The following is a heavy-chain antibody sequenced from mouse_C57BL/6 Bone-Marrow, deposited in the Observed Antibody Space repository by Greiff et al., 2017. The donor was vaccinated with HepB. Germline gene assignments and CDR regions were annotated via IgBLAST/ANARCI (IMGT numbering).Heavy chain of an antibody. Sequence: QVQLKESGAELVRPGASVKLSCKASGYTFTDYYINWVKQRPGQGLEWIARIYPGSGNTYYNEKFKGKATLTAEKSSSTAYMQLSSLTSEDSAVYFCARKDYDEGAFDYWGQGTTLTVSS. CDR3: ARKDYDEGAFDY. V-gene: IGHV1-76*01. CDR2: IYPGSGNT. CDR1: GYTFTDYY. D-gene: IGHD2-4*01. J-gene: IGHJ2*01.